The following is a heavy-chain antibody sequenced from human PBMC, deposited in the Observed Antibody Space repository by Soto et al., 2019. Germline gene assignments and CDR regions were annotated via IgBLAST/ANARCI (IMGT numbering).Heavy chain of an antibody. J-gene: IGHJ4*02. CDR3: ARDGLLRQFAFDY. CDR2: IYYSGST. CDR1: GGSISSGDYY. V-gene: IGHV4-30-4*01. D-gene: IGHD2-15*01. Sequence: QVQLQESGPGLVKPSQTLSLTCTVSGGSISSGDYYWSWIRQPPGKGLEWIGYIYYSGSTYYNLSLKSRVTISVDTTKNQFSLKLSSVTAADTAVYYCARDGLLRQFAFDYWGQGTLVTVSS.